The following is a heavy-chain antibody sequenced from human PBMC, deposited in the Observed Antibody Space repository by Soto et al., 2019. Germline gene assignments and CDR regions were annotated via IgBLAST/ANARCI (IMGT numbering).Heavy chain of an antibody. CDR1: GFTFSSYW. V-gene: IGHV3-7*01. CDR2: IKEDGSEK. J-gene: IGHJ4*02. CDR3: ARDNGWNYLIY. D-gene: IGHD6-19*01. Sequence: GGSLRLSCAASGFTFSSYWMSWVRQAPGKGLEWVANIKEDGSEKFYLDSVKGRFTISRDNAKNSLYLQINSLRAEDTAVYYCARDNGWNYLIYWGQGTLVTVSS.